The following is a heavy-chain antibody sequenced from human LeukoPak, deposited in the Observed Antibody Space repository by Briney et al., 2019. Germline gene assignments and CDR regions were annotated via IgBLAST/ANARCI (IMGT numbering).Heavy chain of an antibody. Sequence: SETLSLTCTVSGGSISSSSYYWGWIRQPPGKGLEWIGSIYYSGSTYYNPSLKSRVTISVDTSKNQFSLKLSSVTAADTAVYYCARSGGYYDSSVHMSWGQGTLVTVSS. CDR1: GGSISSSSYY. J-gene: IGHJ4*02. V-gene: IGHV4-39*07. D-gene: IGHD3-22*01. CDR2: IYYSGST. CDR3: ARSGGYYDSSVHMS.